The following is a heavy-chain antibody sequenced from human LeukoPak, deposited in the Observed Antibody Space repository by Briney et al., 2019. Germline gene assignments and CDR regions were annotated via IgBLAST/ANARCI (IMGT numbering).Heavy chain of an antibody. CDR3: ARVSGAGSYYHMDV. J-gene: IGHJ6*02. CDR1: GYTFTSYD. V-gene: IGHV1-18*01. D-gene: IGHD3-10*01. Sequence: ASVKVSCKASGYTFTSYDISWVRQVPGQGLEWMGRIGVYRGNTDYPQKLQDRVTLTTDTSTTTAYMELRSLRSDDTATYYCARVSGAGSYYHMDVWGQGTTVTVSS. CDR2: IGVYRGNT.